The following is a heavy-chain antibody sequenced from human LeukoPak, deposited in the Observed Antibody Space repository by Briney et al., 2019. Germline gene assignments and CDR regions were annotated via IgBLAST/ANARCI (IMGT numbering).Heavy chain of an antibody. CDR3: ARSRRGIAAAGTSYYFDY. D-gene: IGHD6-13*01. V-gene: IGHV1-8*03. Sequence: ASVKVSCKASGDTFTSYDINWVRQVTGQGLEWMGWMNPNSGNTGYAQKFQGRVTITRNTSKSTAYMELSSLRSEDTAVYYCARSRRGIAAAGTSYYFDYWGQGTLVTVSS. CDR2: MNPNSGNT. CDR1: GDTFTSYD. J-gene: IGHJ4*02.